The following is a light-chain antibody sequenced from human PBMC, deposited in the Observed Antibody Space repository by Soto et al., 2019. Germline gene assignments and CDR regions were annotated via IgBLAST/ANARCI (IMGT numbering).Light chain of an antibody. CDR2: WAS. CDR1: QTVLHNS. Sequence: DIVMTQSPDSLAVSLGERATINCKSSQTVLHNSLAWYQQKPGQPPKLLIYWASTRESGVPDRFSGSGSGTEFTLSISSLQPDDFATYYCQHYITFPHTFGGGTKVEIK. J-gene: IGKJ4*01. V-gene: IGKV4-1*01. CDR3: QHYITFPHT.